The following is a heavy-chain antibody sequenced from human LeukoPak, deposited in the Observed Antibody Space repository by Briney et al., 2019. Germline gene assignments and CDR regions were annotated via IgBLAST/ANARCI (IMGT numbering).Heavy chain of an antibody. CDR1: GGSISSYY. Sequence: SETLSLTCTVSGGSISSYYWSWIRQPPGKGLEWIGYIYYSGSTNYNPSLKSRVTISVDKSRNQFSLKLTSVTAADTAVYYCARDLRVALGDYYYFYGMDVWGQGTTVTVSS. CDR3: ARDLRVALGDYYYFYGMDV. CDR2: IYYSGST. D-gene: IGHD3-16*01. J-gene: IGHJ6*02. V-gene: IGHV4-59*12.